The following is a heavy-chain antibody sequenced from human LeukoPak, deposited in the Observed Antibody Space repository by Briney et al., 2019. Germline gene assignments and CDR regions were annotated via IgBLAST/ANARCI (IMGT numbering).Heavy chain of an antibody. CDR1: GFTFSNYW. D-gene: IGHD1-26*01. J-gene: IGHJ6*03. CDR2: ITSSSTYT. CDR3: ARDPYSGTYGDTYYYYMDV. Sequence: PGGSLRLSCAASGFTFSNYWMHWVRQAPGKGLELVSSITSSSTYTFYADSVKGRFTISRDNARNSLYLQMNSLRAEDTAVYYCARDPYSGTYGDTYYYYMDVWGKGTTVTISS. V-gene: IGHV3-21*01.